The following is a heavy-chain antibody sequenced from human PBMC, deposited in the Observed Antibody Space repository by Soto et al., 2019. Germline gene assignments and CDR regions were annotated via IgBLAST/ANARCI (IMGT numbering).Heavy chain of an antibody. D-gene: IGHD4-17*01. Sequence: GGSLRLSCAASGFTFSSYWMSWVRQAPGKGLEWVANIKQDAGEKFYVDSVKGRFTISRDNANNSLFLQMNSLRAEDTAMYFCARALGDSYWDYWGRGTLVPVSS. CDR1: GFTFSSYW. CDR3: ARALGDSYWDY. CDR2: IKQDAGEK. J-gene: IGHJ4*02. V-gene: IGHV3-7*05.